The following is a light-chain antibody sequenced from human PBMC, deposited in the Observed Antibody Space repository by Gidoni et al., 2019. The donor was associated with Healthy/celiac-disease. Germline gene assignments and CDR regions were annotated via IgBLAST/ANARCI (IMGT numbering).Light chain of an antibody. CDR3: QQRSNWPPLT. V-gene: IGKV3-11*01. Sequence: EIVLTQSPATLSLSPGERATLSCRASQRVSSYLAWYQQKPGQAPRLLISDASNRATGIPARFSGSGSGTDFTLTISSLEPEDFVVYYCQQRSNWPPLTCGGGTKVEIK. J-gene: IGKJ4*01. CDR2: DAS. CDR1: QRVSSY.